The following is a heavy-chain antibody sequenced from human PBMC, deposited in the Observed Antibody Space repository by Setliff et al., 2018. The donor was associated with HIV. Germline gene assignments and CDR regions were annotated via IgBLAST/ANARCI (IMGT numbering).Heavy chain of an antibody. CDR1: GGSISSSSHY. J-gene: IGHJ4*02. Sequence: SETLSLTCTVSGGSISSSSHYWGWIRQSPGKGLEWIGSIYYSGSTYYNSSLKSRVTIFADTSKNQLSLKLRSVTAADTDVYYCARLGRGIAVAGARIDYWGRGTLVTVSS. CDR3: ARLGRGIAVAGARIDY. CDR2: IYYSGST. D-gene: IGHD6-19*01. V-gene: IGHV4-39*01.